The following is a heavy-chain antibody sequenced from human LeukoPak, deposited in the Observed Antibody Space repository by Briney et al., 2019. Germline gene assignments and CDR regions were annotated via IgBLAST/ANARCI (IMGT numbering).Heavy chain of an antibody. Sequence: TLSLTCTVSGGSIRSNSYYWSWIRQRPGKGLEWIGYIYYTGSTYYNPSLMSRVTITVDTTRNQFSLQVTSVSAADTALYYCARSYSGYAIAWGQGALVTVSS. D-gene: IGHD5-12*01. CDR3: ARSYSGYAIA. CDR1: GGSIRSNSYY. CDR2: IYYTGST. J-gene: IGHJ5*02. V-gene: IGHV4-31*03.